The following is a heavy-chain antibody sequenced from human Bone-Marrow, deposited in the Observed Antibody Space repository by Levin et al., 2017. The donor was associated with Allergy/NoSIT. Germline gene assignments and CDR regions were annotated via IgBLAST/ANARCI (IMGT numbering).Heavy chain of an antibody. CDR3: ARDLGGVAFDI. V-gene: IGHV4-59*01. CDR1: GGSISSYY. D-gene: IGHD2-8*02. Sequence: SETLSLTCTVSGGSISSYYWSWIRQPPGKGLEWIGYIYYSGSTNYNPSLKSRVTISVDTSKNQFSLKLSSVTAADTAVYYCARDLGGVAFDIWGQGTMVTVSS. CDR2: IYYSGST. J-gene: IGHJ3*02.